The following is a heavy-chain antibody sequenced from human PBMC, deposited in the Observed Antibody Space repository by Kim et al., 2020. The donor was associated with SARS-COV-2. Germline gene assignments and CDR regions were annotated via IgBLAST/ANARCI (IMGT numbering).Heavy chain of an antibody. CDR3: ARVFVPYGGKSWYFDL. D-gene: IGHD4-17*01. Sequence: SLKSRVTISVDTSKNQFSLKLSSVTAADTAVYYCARVFVPYGGKSWYFDLWGRGTLVTVSS. V-gene: IGHV4-31*02. J-gene: IGHJ2*01.